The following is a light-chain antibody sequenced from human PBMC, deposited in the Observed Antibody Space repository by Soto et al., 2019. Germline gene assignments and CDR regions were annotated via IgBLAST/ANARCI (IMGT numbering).Light chain of an antibody. V-gene: IGLV2-14*03. J-gene: IGLJ1*01. CDR2: NVY. Sequence: QSVLTQPASVSGSPGQSITISCTGTSSVVGGYNSVSWYQHHPGKAPKLMIYNVYNRPSGVFHRFSGSKSGSTASLTISGLQAEDEADYYCSSYTYSSTYLFGTGTKVTVL. CDR3: SSYTYSSTYL. CDR1: SSVVGGYNS.